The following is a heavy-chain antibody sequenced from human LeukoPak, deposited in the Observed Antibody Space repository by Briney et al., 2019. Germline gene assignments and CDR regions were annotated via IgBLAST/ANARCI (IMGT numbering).Heavy chain of an antibody. D-gene: IGHD6-13*01. CDR1: GGSITSDY. V-gene: IGHV4-59*01. Sequence: SETLSLTCTVSGGSITSDYWSWIRQPPGKGLEWIAYIRYSGTTNYNPSLKSRVTISLDTSKNQFSLKLTSVTAADTAVYYCARGAGRYGNWGQGTLVTVSS. CDR2: IRYSGTT. J-gene: IGHJ4*02. CDR3: ARGAGRYGN.